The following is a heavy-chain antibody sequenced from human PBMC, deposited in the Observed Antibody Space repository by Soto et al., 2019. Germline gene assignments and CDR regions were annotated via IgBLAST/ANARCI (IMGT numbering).Heavy chain of an antibody. D-gene: IGHD1-1*01. CDR2: ISYGGST. V-gene: IGHV4-39*01. CDR3: ARHRRETGTYAQPLDS. CDR1: GGSVSSSSFY. Sequence: SETLSLTCTVSGGSVSSSSFYRGWVRQPPGKGLEWIGSISYGGSTYYIPSLKSRVTMSVDTSTNQLSLNLNSVTAADTALYFCARHRRETGTYAQPLDSWGQGTLVTVSS. J-gene: IGHJ4*02.